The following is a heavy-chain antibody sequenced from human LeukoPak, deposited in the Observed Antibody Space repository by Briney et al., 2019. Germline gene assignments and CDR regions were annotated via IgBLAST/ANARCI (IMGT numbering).Heavy chain of an antibody. J-gene: IGHJ3*02. Sequence: PSETLSLTCSESGDSISYFYWSWIRQAAGKGLVWIGRINSSGSTEYNASLKSRVTISVLTSKNRFSLKLSSVTAADTAVYYCATLTGGDDAFDIWGQGTMVTVSS. CDR1: GDSISYFY. CDR3: ATLTGGDDAFDI. D-gene: IGHD4-23*01. V-gene: IGHV4-4*07. CDR2: INSSGST.